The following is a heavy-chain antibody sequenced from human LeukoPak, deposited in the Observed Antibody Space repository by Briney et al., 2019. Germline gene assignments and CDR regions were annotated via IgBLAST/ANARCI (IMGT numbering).Heavy chain of an antibody. Sequence: SETLSLTCTVSSGSISSDYWSWIRQHPGKGLEWIGYIHYSGRTNYKPSLNSRVTISVDTSKNQFSLKLRSVTAADTAVYYCATLRGSSSAVFDYWGQGTLVTVSS. CDR3: ATLRGSSSAVFDY. CDR1: SGSISSDY. D-gene: IGHD2-2*01. J-gene: IGHJ4*02. CDR2: IHYSGRT. V-gene: IGHV4-59*08.